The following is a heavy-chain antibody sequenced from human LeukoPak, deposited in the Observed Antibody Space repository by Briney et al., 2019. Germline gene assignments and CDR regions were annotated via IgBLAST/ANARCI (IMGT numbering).Heavy chain of an antibody. CDR2: INPSGGST. Sequence: ASVKVSCKASGYTFTSYYMHWVRQAPGQGLEWVGIINPSGGSTSYAQKFQGRVTMTRDTSTSTVYMELSSLRSEDTAVYYCANTGRGSSGSYYFDYWGQGTLVTVSS. D-gene: IGHD1-26*01. CDR3: ANTGRGSSGSYYFDY. CDR1: GYTFTSYY. J-gene: IGHJ4*02. V-gene: IGHV1-46*01.